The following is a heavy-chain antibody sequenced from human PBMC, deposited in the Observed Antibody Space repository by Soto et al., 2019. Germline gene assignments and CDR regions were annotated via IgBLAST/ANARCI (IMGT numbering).Heavy chain of an antibody. CDR3: ARDQGLVLGGDY. Sequence: ASVKVSCKASGYTFTNYAIHWVRQAPGKTLEWMGWINAGNGDTKYSQKFQGRVSITRDTSATTAYMELSSLTSEDTAEYYCARDQGLVLGGDYWGQGTPVTVSS. CDR1: GYTFTNYA. CDR2: INAGNGDT. V-gene: IGHV1-3*01. D-gene: IGHD6-19*01. J-gene: IGHJ4*02.